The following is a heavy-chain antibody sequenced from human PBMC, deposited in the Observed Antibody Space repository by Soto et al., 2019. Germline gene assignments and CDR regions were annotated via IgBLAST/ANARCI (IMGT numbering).Heavy chain of an antibody. CDR3: AKDIVATQYYYGMDV. Sequence: GGSLRLSCAASGFTFSSYVMSWVRQAPGKGLEWVSAISGSGGSTYYADSVKGRFTISRDNSKNTLYLQMNSLRAEDTAVYYCAKDIVATQYYYGMDVWGQGTTVTVSS. D-gene: IGHD5-12*01. CDR2: ISGSGGST. CDR1: GFTFSSYV. V-gene: IGHV3-23*01. J-gene: IGHJ6*02.